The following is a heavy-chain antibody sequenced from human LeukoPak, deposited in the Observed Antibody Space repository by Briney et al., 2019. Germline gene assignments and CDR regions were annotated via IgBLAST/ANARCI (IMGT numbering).Heavy chain of an antibody. V-gene: IGHV3-7*01. J-gene: IGHJ5*01. D-gene: IGHD5-24*01. CDR3: ARDIERDTWPDS. CDR1: GFPFSSYW. CDR2: IKQDGSQK. Sequence: GGSLRLSCAASGFPFSSYWMNWVRQLPGKGLEWLANIKQDGSQKYYVDSVKGRFTISRDNAKNSLYLQMNSVRAEDTAIYYCARDIERDTWPDSWGPGTLVTVSS.